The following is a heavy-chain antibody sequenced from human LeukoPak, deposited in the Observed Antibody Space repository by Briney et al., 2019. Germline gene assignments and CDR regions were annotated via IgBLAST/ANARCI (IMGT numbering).Heavy chain of an antibody. D-gene: IGHD5-18*01. Sequence: SETLSLTCAVYGGSFSGYYWSWIRQPPGKGLEWIGEINHSGSTNYNPSLKSRVTISVDTSKNQFSLKLSSVTAADTAVYYCARVSSMVKAVDYWGQGTLVTVSS. CDR3: ARVSSMVKAVDY. V-gene: IGHV4-34*01. CDR2: INHSGST. J-gene: IGHJ4*02. CDR1: GGSFSGYY.